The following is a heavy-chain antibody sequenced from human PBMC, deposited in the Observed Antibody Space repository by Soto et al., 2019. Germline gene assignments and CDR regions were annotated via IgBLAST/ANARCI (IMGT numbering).Heavy chain of an antibody. CDR3: ARVVRDYCGGGIPDY. CDR2: ISRSSTYI. D-gene: IGHD4-17*01. CDR1: GFSFSSYS. V-gene: IGHV3-21*01. J-gene: IGHJ4*02. Sequence: EVQLVESGGGLVKPGGSLRLSCAASGFSFSSYSMNWVRQAPGKGLEWVSSISRSSTYIYYADSVKDRFTVSRDNAENSLYQQMNGLRAEDTAVYYCARVVRDYCGGGIPDYWGQGTLVTVSS.